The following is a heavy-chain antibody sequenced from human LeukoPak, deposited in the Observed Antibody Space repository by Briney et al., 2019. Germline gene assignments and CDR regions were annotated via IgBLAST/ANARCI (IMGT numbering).Heavy chain of an antibody. CDR1: GYTFTSYF. D-gene: IGHD3-9*01. J-gene: IGHJ4*02. V-gene: IGHV1-46*01. CDR3: SRGPSASDWFVFGGPY. Sequence: ASVKVSCKASGYTFTSYFMHWVRQASRQGLEWMGIINPSGGSTTYAQKFQGRVTMTRDTSTSTVYMELRSLRSEDTAVYYCSRGPSASDWFVFGGPYWGQGTLVTVSS. CDR2: INPSGGST.